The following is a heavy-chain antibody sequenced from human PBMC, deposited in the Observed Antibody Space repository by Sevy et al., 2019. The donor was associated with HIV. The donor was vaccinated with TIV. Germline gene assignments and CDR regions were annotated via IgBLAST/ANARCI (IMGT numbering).Heavy chain of an antibody. CDR3: AKDRSRRYYDILTGYFKGDALDI. CDR1: GFTFRSYG. Sequence: GGSLRLSCAASGFTFRSYGMHWVRQAPGKGLEWVAFIWYDGTNKYYVDSLKGRFTISRDTSKDTLYLQMNSLRAEDTAVYYCAKDRSRRYYDILTGYFKGDALDIWGQGTMVTVSS. D-gene: IGHD3-9*01. J-gene: IGHJ3*02. V-gene: IGHV3-30*02. CDR2: IWYDGTNK.